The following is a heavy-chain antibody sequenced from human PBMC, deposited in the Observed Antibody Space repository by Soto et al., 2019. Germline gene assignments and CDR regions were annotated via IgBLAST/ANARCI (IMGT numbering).Heavy chain of an antibody. Sequence: QITLKESGPTLVKPTQTLTLTCTFSGFSLSTSGVGVGWIRQPPAKALEWLALIYWDEDKRYSPSLKIRLTITKDTPKNQLVLTTTNMDPVETATYYCATGGRGSYYYLDYWGQGTLVTVSS. J-gene: IGHJ4*02. V-gene: IGHV2-5*02. CDR1: GFSLSTSGVG. CDR3: ATGGRGSYYYLDY. D-gene: IGHD3-10*01. CDR2: IYWDEDK.